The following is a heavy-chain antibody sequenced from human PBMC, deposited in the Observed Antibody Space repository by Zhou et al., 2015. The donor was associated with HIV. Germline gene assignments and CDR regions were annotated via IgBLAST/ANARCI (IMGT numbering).Heavy chain of an antibody. CDR3: ASSFCGGDCYSSPPFDY. CDR1: GGTFSSYA. CDR2: IIPIFGTA. J-gene: IGHJ4*02. Sequence: QVQLVQSGAEVKKPGSSVKVSCKASGGTFSSYAISWVRQAPGQGLEWMGGIIPIFGTANYAQKFQGRVTITADESTSTAYMELSSLRSEDTAVYYCASSFCGGDCYSSPPFDYWGQGTLVTVSS. D-gene: IGHD2-21*02. V-gene: IGHV1-69*01.